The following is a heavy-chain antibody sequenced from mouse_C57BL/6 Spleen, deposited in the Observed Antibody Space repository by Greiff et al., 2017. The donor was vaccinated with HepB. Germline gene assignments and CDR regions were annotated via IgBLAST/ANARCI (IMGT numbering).Heavy chain of an antibody. V-gene: IGHV1-54*01. CDR1: GYSFTNYL. J-gene: IGHJ2*01. D-gene: IGHD3-2*02. CDR3: ARADSSGYFDY. CDR2: INPGSGGT. Sequence: VQLVESGAELVRPGTSVKVSCKASGYSFTNYLIEWVKQRPGQGLEWIGVINPGSGGTNYNEKFKGKATLTADKSSSTAYMQLSSLTSEDSAVYFCARADSSGYFDYWGQGTTLTVSS.